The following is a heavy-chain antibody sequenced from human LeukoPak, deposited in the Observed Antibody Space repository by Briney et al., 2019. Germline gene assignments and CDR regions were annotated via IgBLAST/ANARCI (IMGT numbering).Heavy chain of an antibody. J-gene: IGHJ3*02. CDR1: GFTFSSYS. CDR3: AREGWELLRYAFDI. Sequence: GGSLRLSCSASGFTFSSYSMNWVRQAPGKGLEWVSSISTTSSYIFYADSLKGRFTISRDNARNSLYLQMNSLRAEDTAVYFCAREGWELLRYAFDIWGQGTMVTVSS. V-gene: IGHV3-21*01. CDR2: ISTTSSYI. D-gene: IGHD1-26*01.